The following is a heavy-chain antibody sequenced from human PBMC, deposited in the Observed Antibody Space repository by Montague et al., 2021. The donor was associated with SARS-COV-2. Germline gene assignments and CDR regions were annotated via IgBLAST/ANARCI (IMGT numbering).Heavy chain of an antibody. CDR3: ARDRFDFGAGRQGKIDF. CDR1: GDSITNHY. CDR2: MHFTGKT. Sequence: SETLSLTCSVSGDSITNHYWSWIRQPAGKGLEWIGRMHFTGKTNFSPFFSSRLTMSADTSKNQFSLKLTSVTAADTAIYFCARDRFDFGAGRQGKIDFWGQGTLVTVSS. J-gene: IGHJ4*02. V-gene: IGHV4-4*07. D-gene: IGHD3-10*01.